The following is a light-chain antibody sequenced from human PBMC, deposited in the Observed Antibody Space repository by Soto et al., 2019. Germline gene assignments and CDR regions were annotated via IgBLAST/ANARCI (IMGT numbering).Light chain of an antibody. Sequence: NFMLTQPHSVSESPEKTVTISCTGSSGSIANNFVQWHQHRPGRAPTLVIFEDDQRPSRVPDRFSGSIDSSSTSDSLTISGLKTEDEADYYCQSFDSANHVVFGGGTKLTVL. CDR3: QSFDSANHVV. V-gene: IGLV6-57*02. J-gene: IGLJ2*01. CDR2: EDD. CDR1: SGSIANNF.